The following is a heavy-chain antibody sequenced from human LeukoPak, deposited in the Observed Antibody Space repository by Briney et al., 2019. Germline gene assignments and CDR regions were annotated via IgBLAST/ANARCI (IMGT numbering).Heavy chain of an antibody. CDR2: ISSSSSYI. D-gene: IGHD6-19*01. J-gene: IGHJ4*02. CDR1: GFTFSSYS. V-gene: IGHV3-21*01. Sequence: GGSLRLSCAASGFTFSSYSMNWVRQAPGKGLEWVSSISSSSSYIYYADSVKGRFTISRDNAKNSLCLQMNSLRAEDTAVYYCARVGDSSGWYYFDYWGQGTLVTVSS. CDR3: ARVGDSSGWYYFDY.